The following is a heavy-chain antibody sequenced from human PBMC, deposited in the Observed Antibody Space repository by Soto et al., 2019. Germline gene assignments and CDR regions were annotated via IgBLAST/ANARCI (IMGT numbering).Heavy chain of an antibody. V-gene: IGHV4-30-2*01. CDR2: LYYGGAT. J-gene: IGHJ4*02. Sequence: SETLSLTCAVSGGSINSGGYSWSWIRQPPGKGLEWIGYLYYGGATYTNPSLKSRVSISVDWSKNQFSLKLNSVTAADTAVYYCARAFTAMGLFDYWGPGTLVTVSS. D-gene: IGHD5-18*01. CDR3: ARAFTAMGLFDY. CDR1: GGSINSGGYS.